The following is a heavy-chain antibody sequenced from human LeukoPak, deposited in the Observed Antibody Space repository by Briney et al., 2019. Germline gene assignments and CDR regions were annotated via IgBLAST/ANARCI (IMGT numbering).Heavy chain of an antibody. CDR2: INHSGST. CDR3: ARTYGSGRIAGEFDY. D-gene: IGHD3-10*01. V-gene: IGHV4-39*07. Sequence: SETLSLTCTVSGGSIGSSSYYWGWIRQPPGKGLEWIGEINHSGSTNYNPSLKSRVTISVDTSKNQFSLKLSSVTAADTAVYYCARTYGSGRIAGEFDYWGQGTLVTVSS. J-gene: IGHJ4*02. CDR1: GGSIGSSSYY.